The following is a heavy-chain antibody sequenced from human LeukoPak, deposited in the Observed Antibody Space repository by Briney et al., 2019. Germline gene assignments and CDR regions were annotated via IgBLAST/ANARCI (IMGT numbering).Heavy chain of an antibody. J-gene: IGHJ3*02. D-gene: IGHD3-10*01. Sequence: SETLSLTCTVSGGSISSYYWSWIRQPPGKGLEWIGYIYYSGSTNYSPSLKSRVTISVDTSKNQFSLKLSSVTAADTAVYYCARRITMVRGVIAAFDIWGQRPMHTVSS. CDR3: ARRITMVRGVIAAFDI. V-gene: IGHV4-59*01. CDR2: IYYSGST. CDR1: GGSISSYY.